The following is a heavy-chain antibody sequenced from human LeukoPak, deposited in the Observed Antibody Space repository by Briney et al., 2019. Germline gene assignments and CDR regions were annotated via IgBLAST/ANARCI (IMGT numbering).Heavy chain of an antibody. CDR2: ILYGGST. CDR1: GGSVGRGNYC. D-gene: IGHD3-22*01. J-gene: IGHJ4*02. CDR3: ARGYVYYYDGSGYDGHYFDY. V-gene: IGHV4-61*01. Sequence: PTETLSLTCTVSGGSVGRGNYCWSCTRPPPGQGMEWIGSILYGGSTNYNTCLKSRVTISVGTSKNQFSLKLSAVTAADTGVYYCARGYVYYYDGSGYDGHYFDYWGGGTRVSVPS.